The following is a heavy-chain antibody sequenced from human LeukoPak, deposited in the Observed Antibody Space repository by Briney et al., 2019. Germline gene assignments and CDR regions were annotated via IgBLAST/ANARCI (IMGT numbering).Heavy chain of an antibody. CDR1: GFTFSSYA. CDR3: AKGTLGYCSGGSCYSGY. J-gene: IGHJ4*02. V-gene: IGHV3-23*01. CDR2: ISAGGGST. Sequence: GGSLRLSCAASGFTFSSYAMIWVRQAPGKGLEWVSVISAGGGSTDFADSVKGRFTVSRDNSKNTLYLQMSSLRAEDTAVYYCAKGTLGYCSGGSCYSGYWGQGTLVTVSS. D-gene: IGHD2-15*01.